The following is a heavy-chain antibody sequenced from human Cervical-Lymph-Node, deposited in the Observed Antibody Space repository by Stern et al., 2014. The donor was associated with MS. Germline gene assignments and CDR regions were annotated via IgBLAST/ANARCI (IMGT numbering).Heavy chain of an antibody. Sequence: QVQLVQSGAEVKKPGSSVKVSCKASGGTFNTNVISWVRQAPGQGLEWMGGIIPIFGTALYAPKFQGRVTLTATDSQRAASMELSSLRSEDTAVYYCARAAYSTSSYNYWGQGTLVIVSS. CDR3: ARAAYSTSSYNY. D-gene: IGHD6-6*01. V-gene: IGHV1-69*01. CDR2: IIPIFGTA. CDR1: GGTFNTNV. J-gene: IGHJ4*02.